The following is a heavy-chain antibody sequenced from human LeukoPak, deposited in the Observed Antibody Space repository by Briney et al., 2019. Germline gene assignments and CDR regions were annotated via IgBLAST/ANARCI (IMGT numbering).Heavy chain of an antibody. D-gene: IGHD1-26*01. CDR2: IGVFNGNR. Sequence: ASVTVSCKTSGYTFSRYGFSWVRQAPEQGLEWIGWIGVFNGNRNYAKSVQGRITLTADTSTNTTYMELRSLTSDDTAVYFCGRDWDWHVQFWGQGTLITVSS. CDR1: GYTFSRYG. V-gene: IGHV1-18*01. CDR3: GRDWDWHVQF. J-gene: IGHJ4*02.